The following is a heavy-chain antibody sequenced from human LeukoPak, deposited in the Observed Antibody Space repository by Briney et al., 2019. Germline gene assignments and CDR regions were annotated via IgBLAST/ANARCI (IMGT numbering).Heavy chain of an antibody. CDR2: IYYRGST. J-gene: IGHJ4*02. CDR3: ARDRRVVWDSSPGPE. V-gene: IGHV4-39*07. Sequence: SETLSLTCTVSGDSMTTTSHFWDWVRQPPGKGLEWIGSIYYRGSTYYNPSLKSRVTISVDTSKNQFSLKLSSVTAADTAVYYCARDRRVVWDSSPGPEWGQGTLVTVSS. CDR1: GDSMTTTSHF. D-gene: IGHD2-2*01.